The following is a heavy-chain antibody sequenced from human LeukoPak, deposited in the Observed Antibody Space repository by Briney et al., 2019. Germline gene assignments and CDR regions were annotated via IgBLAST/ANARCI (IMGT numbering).Heavy chain of an antibody. D-gene: IGHD2-2*01. J-gene: IGHJ4*02. V-gene: IGHV1-2*02. CDR2: INPNSGGT. Sequence: ASVKVSCKASGYTSTGYYMHWVRQAPGQGLEWMGWINPNSGGTNYAQNFQGRVTMTRDTSIGTAYMELSRLRSDDTAVYYCARERRPSDCSSTSCYEYFDYWGQGTRVTVSS. CDR1: GYTSTGYY. CDR3: ARERRPSDCSSTSCYEYFDY.